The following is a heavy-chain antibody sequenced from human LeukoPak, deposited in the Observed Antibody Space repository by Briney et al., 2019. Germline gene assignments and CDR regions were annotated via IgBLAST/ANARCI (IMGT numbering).Heavy chain of an antibody. CDR1: GFTFSHHW. V-gene: IGHV3-74*01. D-gene: IGHD3-22*01. CDR3: ARGPGSSGGAYVGDY. CDR2: IDGGGSSI. J-gene: IGHJ4*01. Sequence: GSLRLSCAASGFTFSHHWMHWVRQVPGKGPVWVSRIDGGGSSISYADSVKGRFSISRDNGKSNLYLHMNSLRVEDTGVYYCARGPGSSGGAYVGDYWGHGSLVTVSS.